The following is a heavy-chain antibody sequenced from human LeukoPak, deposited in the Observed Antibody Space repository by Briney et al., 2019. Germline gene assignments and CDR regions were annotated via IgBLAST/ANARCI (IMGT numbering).Heavy chain of an antibody. CDR2: ISYDGFNP. Sequence: PGRSLRLSCAASGFTFSSYVMHWVRQAPGKGLEWVAVISYDGFNPYYADSVKGRFTISRDNSKNTLWLQMNSLRAEDTAVYYCAKVKEMYSSGSYCFDYWGQGTLVTVSS. CDR1: GFTFSSYV. CDR3: AKVKEMYSSGSYCFDY. J-gene: IGHJ4*02. V-gene: IGHV3-30*18. D-gene: IGHD6-19*01.